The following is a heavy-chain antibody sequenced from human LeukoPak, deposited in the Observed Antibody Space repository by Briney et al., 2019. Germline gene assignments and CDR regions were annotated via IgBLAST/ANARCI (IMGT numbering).Heavy chain of an antibody. V-gene: IGHV3-23*01. J-gene: IGHJ4*02. CDR1: GFTFSTYA. D-gene: IGHD6-19*01. Sequence: GGSLRLSCAASGFTFSTYAMYWVRQAPGKGLEWVSASGHGGDTYYADSVKGRFTISRDISKNTLYLQMNSLRAEDTAVYYCAKGSPQYYFDYWGEGTLVTVSS. CDR2: SGHGGDT. CDR3: AKGSPQYYFDY.